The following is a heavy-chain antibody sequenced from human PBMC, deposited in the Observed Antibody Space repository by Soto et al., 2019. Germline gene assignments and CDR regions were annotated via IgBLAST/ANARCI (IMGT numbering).Heavy chain of an antibody. CDR3: AKDKDVGWTVVVNHDAFDI. J-gene: IGHJ3*02. Sequence: GGSLRLSCAASGFTFSSYAMSWVRQAPGKGLEWVSAISGSGGSTYYADSVKGRFTISRDNSKNTLYLQMNSLRAEDTAVYYCAKDKDVGWTVVVNHDAFDIWGQGTMVTVSS. V-gene: IGHV3-23*01. CDR2: ISGSGGST. CDR1: GFTFSSYA. D-gene: IGHD3-22*01.